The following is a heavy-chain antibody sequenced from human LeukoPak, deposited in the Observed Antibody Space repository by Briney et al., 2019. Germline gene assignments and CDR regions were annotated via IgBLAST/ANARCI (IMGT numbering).Heavy chain of an antibody. J-gene: IGHJ4*02. CDR3: WTFPDCPSFWEGNSEYSPGYFDY. D-gene: IGHD3-10*01. Sequence: SETLSLTCAVYGRSFSGYYWGWIRQPPGNGLERIWEINHSGSTNYNPSLKSRATISLDTSKNQLSIKFSSVTAPYTALYCWWTFPDCPSFWEGNSEYSPGYFDYWGQGTLVTVSS. CDR1: GRSFSGYY. V-gene: IGHV4-34*01. CDR2: INHSGST.